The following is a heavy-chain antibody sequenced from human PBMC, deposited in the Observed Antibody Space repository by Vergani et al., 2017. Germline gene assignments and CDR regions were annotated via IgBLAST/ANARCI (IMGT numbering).Heavy chain of an antibody. CDR2: IYHSGST. D-gene: IGHD2-21*02. CDR3: ARRVKTLAYCGGDCYSNWYFDL. Sequence: VQLLESGGGLVQPGGSLRLSCAASGFTFSTYAMTWVRQAPGKGLEWIGSIYHSGSTYYNPSLKSRVTISVDTSKNQFSLKLSSVTAADTAVYYCARRVKTLAYCGGDCYSNWYFDLWGRGTLVTVSS. CDR1: GFTFSTYA. V-gene: IGHV4-38-2*01. J-gene: IGHJ2*01.